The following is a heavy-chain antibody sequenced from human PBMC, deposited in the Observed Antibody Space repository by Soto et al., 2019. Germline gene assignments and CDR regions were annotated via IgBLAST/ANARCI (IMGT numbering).Heavy chain of an antibody. J-gene: IGHJ4*02. CDR3: AKSIGLRLGELAPDF. V-gene: IGHV3-30*18. Sequence: QVQLVESGGGVVQPGGSLRLSCAASGFRFNNYAIDWVRQAPGKGLEWVAFISFDGRKQYYGDSVQGRFSISRDDSKNTVFLQMSSLRPEDTAVYYGAKSIGLRLGELAPDFWGQGTLVTVSS. CDR2: ISFDGRKQ. D-gene: IGHD3-16*01. CDR1: GFRFNNYA.